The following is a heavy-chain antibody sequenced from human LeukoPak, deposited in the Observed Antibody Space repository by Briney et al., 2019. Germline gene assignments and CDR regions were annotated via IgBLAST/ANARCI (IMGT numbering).Heavy chain of an antibody. CDR2: IYYSGST. CDR1: GGSISSYY. V-gene: IGHV4-59*12. CDR3: AREIEVDDYGDYEVLDP. J-gene: IGHJ5*02. Sequence: PSETLSLTCTVSGGSISSYYWSWIRQPPGKGLEWIGYIYYSGSTNYNPYLKSRVTISVDTSKNQFSLKLSSVTAADTAVYYCAREIEVDDYGDYEVLDPWGQGTLVTVSS. D-gene: IGHD4-17*01.